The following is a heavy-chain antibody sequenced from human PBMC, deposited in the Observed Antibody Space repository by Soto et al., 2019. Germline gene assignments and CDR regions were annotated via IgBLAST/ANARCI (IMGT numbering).Heavy chain of an antibody. CDR1: GGSISSYY. V-gene: IGHV4-59*12. CDR2: IYYSGST. J-gene: IGHJ5*01. Sequence: PSETLSLTCTVSGGSISSYYWSWIRQPPGKGLEWIGYIYYSGSTNYNPSLKSRVTISVDTSKNQFSLKLSSVTAADTAVYYCPRDNDINIQSWWFDPWGQRNLVTVSS. CDR3: PRDNDINIQSWWFDP. D-gene: IGHD1-1*01.